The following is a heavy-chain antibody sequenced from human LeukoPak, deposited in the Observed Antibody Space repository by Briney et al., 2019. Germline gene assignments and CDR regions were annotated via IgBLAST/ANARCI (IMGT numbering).Heavy chain of an antibody. J-gene: IGHJ4*02. CDR3: AKDRRALDSSGYSYFDY. D-gene: IGHD3-22*01. V-gene: IGHV3-30*18. CDR1: GFVFSSYG. Sequence: GGSLRLSCAASGFVFSSYGMHWVRPAPGKGLEWVAVISYDGSNKYYADSVKGRFTISRDNSKNTLYLQMNSLRAEDTAVYYCAKDRRALDSSGYSYFDYWGQGTLVTVSS. CDR2: ISYDGSNK.